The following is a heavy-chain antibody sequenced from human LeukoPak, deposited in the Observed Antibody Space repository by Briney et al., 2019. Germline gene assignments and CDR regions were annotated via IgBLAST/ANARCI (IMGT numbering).Heavy chain of an antibody. V-gene: IGHV3-74*01. J-gene: IGHJ3*02. CDR3: ARVGASGAFDI. CDR1: GFTFSSYW. D-gene: IGHD3-10*01. Sequence: GGSLRLSCAASGFTFSSYWMHWVRQAPGKGPVWVSRINSDGSITTYADSVKGRFTISRDNAKNTLYLQMNSLRAEDTAVYNCARVGASGAFDIWGQGTMVTVSS. CDR2: INSDGSIT.